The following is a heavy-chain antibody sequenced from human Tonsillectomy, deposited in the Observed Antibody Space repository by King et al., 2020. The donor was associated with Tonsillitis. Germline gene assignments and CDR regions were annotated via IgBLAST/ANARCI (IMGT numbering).Heavy chain of an antibody. J-gene: IGHJ4*02. D-gene: IGHD3-3*01. V-gene: IGHV1-18*01. CDR2: INTYNGNT. Sequence: QLVQSGAEVKKPGASVKVSCKAYGYTFTSYGIGWVRQAPGQGLEWMGWINTYNGNTNYVQKLQGRVTMTTDTSTSTAYMELRSLRSDDTAVYYCARFRFLEWLFFDYWGQGTLVTVSS. CDR3: ARFRFLEWLFFDY. CDR1: GYTFTSYG.